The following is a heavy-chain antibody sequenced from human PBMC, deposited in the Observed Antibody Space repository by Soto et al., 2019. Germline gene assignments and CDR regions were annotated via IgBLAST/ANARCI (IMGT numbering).Heavy chain of an antibody. CDR3: AKERPVVATTPDFDY. J-gene: IGHJ4*02. CDR2: ASDDGGFK. V-gene: IGHV3-30*18. CDR1: GFTFSSFG. Sequence: QVQLVESGGGVVQPGRSLRLSCAASGFTFSSFGMHWVRQAPGKGLEWVAVASDDGGFKYYADYVKGRFTISRDNSKNTLYLQKNSLRAEDTAVYYCAKERPVVATTPDFDYWGQGTLVTVSS. D-gene: IGHD5-12*01.